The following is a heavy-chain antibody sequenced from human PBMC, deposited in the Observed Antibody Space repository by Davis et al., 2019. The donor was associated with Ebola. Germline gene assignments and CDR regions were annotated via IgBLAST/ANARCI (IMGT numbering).Heavy chain of an antibody. Sequence: SETLSLTCTVSGGSISSYYWSWIRQPAGKGLEWVGQIYSSGSTNYNPSLKSRVTMSVDTSKNQFSLKVTSVTAADTAVYYCARRASNYNYFDYWGQGALVTVSS. D-gene: IGHD4-11*01. J-gene: IGHJ4*02. CDR2: IYSSGST. CDR3: ARRASNYNYFDY. V-gene: IGHV4-4*07. CDR1: GGSISSYY.